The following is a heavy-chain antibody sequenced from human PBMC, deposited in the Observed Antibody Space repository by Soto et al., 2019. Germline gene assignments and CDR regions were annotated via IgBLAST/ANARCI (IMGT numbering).Heavy chain of an antibody. CDR1: GFTFSSYG. CDR3: AKDLSDSSCNVLDY. V-gene: IGHV3-30*18. CDR2: ISYDGSNK. D-gene: IGHD3-22*01. Sequence: QVQLVESGGGVVQPGRSLRLSCAASGFTFSSYGMHWVRQAPGKGLEWVAVISYDGSNKYYADSVKGRFTISRDNSKNTLYLQMNSLRAEDKAVYYCAKDLSDSSCNVLDYWGQGTLVTVSS. J-gene: IGHJ4*02.